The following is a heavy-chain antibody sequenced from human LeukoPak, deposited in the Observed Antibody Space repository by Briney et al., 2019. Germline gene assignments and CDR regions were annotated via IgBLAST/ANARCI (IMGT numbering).Heavy chain of an antibody. CDR1: GFTFDDYA. V-gene: IGHV3-9*01. J-gene: IGHJ4*02. CDR2: NSWNSGSI. CDR3: AKDRGNYYDSSGPFDY. Sequence: GRSLRLSCAASGFTFDDYAMHWVRQAPGKGLEWVSGNSWNSGSIGYADSVKGRFTISRDNAKNSLYLQMNSLRAEDTALYYCAKDRGNYYDSSGPFDYWGQGTLVTVSS. D-gene: IGHD3-22*01.